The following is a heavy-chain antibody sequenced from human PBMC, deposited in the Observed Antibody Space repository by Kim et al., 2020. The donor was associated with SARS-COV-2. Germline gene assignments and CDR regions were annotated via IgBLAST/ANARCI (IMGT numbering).Heavy chain of an antibody. V-gene: IGHV1-3*01. CDR2: INAGNGNT. Sequence: ASVKVSCKASGYTFTSYAMHWVRQAPGQRLEWMGWINAGNGNTKYSQKFQGRVTITRDTSASTAYMELSSLRSEDTAVYYCARDQYDILTGYYLSYYYGMDVWGQGTTVTVSS. CDR3: ARDQYDILTGYYLSYYYGMDV. J-gene: IGHJ6*02. CDR1: GYTFTSYA. D-gene: IGHD3-9*01.